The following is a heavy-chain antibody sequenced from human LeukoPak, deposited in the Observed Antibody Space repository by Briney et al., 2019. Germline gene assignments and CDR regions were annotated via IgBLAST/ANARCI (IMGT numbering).Heavy chain of an antibody. Sequence: EASVKVSCKASGYSFTSYYIHWVRQAPGQGLEWMGVINPSGGSTSYAQKFQGRVTMTRDTSTSTVYMELSSLRSEDTAVYYCARDLEGGLDYWGQGTLVTVSS. CDR2: INPSGGST. CDR3: ARDLEGGLDY. J-gene: IGHJ4*02. CDR1: GYSFTSYY. V-gene: IGHV1-46*01. D-gene: IGHD1-1*01.